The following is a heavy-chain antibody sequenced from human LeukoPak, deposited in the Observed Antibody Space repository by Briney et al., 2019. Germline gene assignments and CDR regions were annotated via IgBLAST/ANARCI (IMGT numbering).Heavy chain of an antibody. CDR1: GGPISSYY. D-gene: IGHD4-11*01. CDR2: IYYSGST. CDR3: ARYRGKTTVSSLDWFDP. Sequence: SETLSLTCTVSGGPISSYYWSWIRQPPGKGLEWIGYIYYSGSTKYNPSLKSRVTISVDTSKNQFSLKLSSVTAADTAVYYCARYRGKTTVSSLDWFDPWGQGTLVTVSS. J-gene: IGHJ5*02. V-gene: IGHV4-59*01.